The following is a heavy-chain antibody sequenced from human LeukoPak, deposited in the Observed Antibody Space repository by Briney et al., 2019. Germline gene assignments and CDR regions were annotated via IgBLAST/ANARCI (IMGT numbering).Heavy chain of an antibody. CDR3: AREVLLWFGESGNDAFDI. D-gene: IGHD3-10*01. Sequence: PGGSLRLSCAASGFTFSSYSMNWVRQAPGKGLEWVSSISSSSSYIYYADSVKGRFTISRDNAKNSLYLQMNSLRAEDTAVYYCAREVLLWFGESGNDAFDIWGQGTMVTVSS. CDR2: ISSSSSYI. CDR1: GFTFSSYS. V-gene: IGHV3-21*01. J-gene: IGHJ3*02.